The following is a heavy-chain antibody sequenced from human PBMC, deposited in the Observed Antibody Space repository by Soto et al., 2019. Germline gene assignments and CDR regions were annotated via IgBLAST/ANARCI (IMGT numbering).Heavy chain of an antibody. Sequence: SGPTLVNPTQTLTLTCPFSGFSLSTSGMCVSWIRQPPGKALEWPARIDWDDDKYYSTSLKTRLTISKDTSKNQVVLTMTNMDPVDTATYYCARDSVALYYYYYGMDVWGQGTTVTVS. J-gene: IGHJ6*02. CDR1: GFSLSTSGMC. CDR3: ARDSVALYYYYYGMDV. V-gene: IGHV2-70*11. CDR2: IDWDDDK. D-gene: IGHD2-21*01.